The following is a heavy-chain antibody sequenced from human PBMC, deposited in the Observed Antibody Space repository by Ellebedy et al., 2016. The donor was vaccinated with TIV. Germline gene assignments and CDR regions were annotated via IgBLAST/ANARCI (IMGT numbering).Heavy chain of an antibody. CDR2: ISWNSGSI. CDR3: AKEVTRGYFDY. D-gene: IGHD4-11*01. CDR1: GFTFSSHA. Sequence: GGSLRLSCEASGFTFSSHAMSWVRQAPGKGLEWVSGISWNSGSIGYADSVKGRFTISRDNAKNSLYLQMNSLRAEDTALYYCAKEVTRGYFDYWGQGTLVTVSS. V-gene: IGHV3-9*01. J-gene: IGHJ4*02.